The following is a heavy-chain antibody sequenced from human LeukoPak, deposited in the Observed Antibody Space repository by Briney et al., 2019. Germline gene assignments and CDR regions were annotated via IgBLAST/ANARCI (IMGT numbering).Heavy chain of an antibody. J-gene: IGHJ6*02. CDR3: AKDAGTSSGWYAVTYYYGMDV. Sequence: GGSLRLSCAASGFTFSSYAMSWVRQAPGQGLEWVSAISGSGGSTYYADSVKGRFTISRDNSKNTLYLQMNSLRAEDTAVYYCAKDAGTSSGWYAVTYYYGMDVWGQGTTVTVSS. CDR1: GFTFSSYA. D-gene: IGHD6-19*01. V-gene: IGHV3-23*01. CDR2: ISGSGGST.